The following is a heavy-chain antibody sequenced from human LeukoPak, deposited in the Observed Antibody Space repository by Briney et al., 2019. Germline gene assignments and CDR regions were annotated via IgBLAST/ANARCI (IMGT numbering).Heavy chain of an antibody. CDR1: GFTFSSYE. CDR3: ARRGGYLNDF. D-gene: IGHD1-26*01. V-gene: IGHV3-48*03. CDR2: ISRTGITI. J-gene: IGHJ4*02. Sequence: GGSLRLSCAASGFTFSSYEMNWVRQAPGKGLEWVSYISRTGITIYYADSVKGRFTISRDKAKNSLYLQMNSLRAEDTAVYYCARRGGYLNDFWGQGTLVTVSS.